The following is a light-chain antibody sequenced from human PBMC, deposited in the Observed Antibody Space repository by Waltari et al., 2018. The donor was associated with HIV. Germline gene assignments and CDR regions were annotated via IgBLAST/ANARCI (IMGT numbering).Light chain of an antibody. CDR1: QSVSSN. V-gene: IGKV3-15*01. CDR3: QQYNNWPLT. Sequence: EIVMTQSPATLSVSPGERATLSCRASQSVSSNLAWYQQKPGQAPRRLIYGASTRATVIPARFSGGGSGTEFTLTISSLQSEDFAVYYCQQYNNWPLTFGGGTKVEIK. CDR2: GAS. J-gene: IGKJ4*01.